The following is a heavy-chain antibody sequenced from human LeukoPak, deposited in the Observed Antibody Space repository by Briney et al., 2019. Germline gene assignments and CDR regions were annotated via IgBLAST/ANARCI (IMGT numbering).Heavy chain of an antibody. V-gene: IGHV1-18*01. CDR1: GYTFTAYG. CDR3: TRDFPRSATYFYYAMDV. Sequence: ASVKVSCKASGYTFTAYGVSWVRHTPGLGLEWMAWISANNGNTNYAQNFQGRVTMTTDTSTSTVYMELRSLRSDDTAVYYCTRDFPRSATYFYYAMDVWGQGTTVTVSS. D-gene: IGHD3-10*01. CDR2: ISANNGNT. J-gene: IGHJ6*02.